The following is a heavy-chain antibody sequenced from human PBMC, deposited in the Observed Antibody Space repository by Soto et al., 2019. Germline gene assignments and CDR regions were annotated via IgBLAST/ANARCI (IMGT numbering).Heavy chain of an antibody. CDR2: IYYSGST. V-gene: IGHV4-59*08. Sequence: SETLSLTCTVSGGSISSYYWSWIRQPPGKGLEWIGYIYYSGSTNYNPSLKSRVTISVDTSKNQFSLKLSSVTAADTAVYYCARSLTIFGVVIANWFDPWGQGTLVTVS. J-gene: IGHJ5*02. D-gene: IGHD3-3*01. CDR3: ARSLTIFGVVIANWFDP. CDR1: GGSISSYY.